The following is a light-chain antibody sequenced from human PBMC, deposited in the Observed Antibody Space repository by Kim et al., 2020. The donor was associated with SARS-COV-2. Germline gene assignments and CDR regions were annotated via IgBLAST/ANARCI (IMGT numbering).Light chain of an antibody. CDR1: QSVSSSY. CDR3: QQYGSSPFT. Sequence: YPGERATRSCRASQSVSSSYLAWYQQKPGQAPRLLIYGASSRATGIPDRFSGSGSGTDFTITISRLEPEDFAVYYCQQYGSSPFTFGPGTKVDIK. CDR2: GAS. V-gene: IGKV3-20*01. J-gene: IGKJ3*01.